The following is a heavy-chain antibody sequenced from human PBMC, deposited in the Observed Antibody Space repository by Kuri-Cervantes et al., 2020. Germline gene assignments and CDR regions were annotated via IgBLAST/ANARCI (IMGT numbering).Heavy chain of an antibody. V-gene: IGHV4-34*01. Sequence: ESLKISCAASGFTFDDYGMSWIRQPPGKGLEWIGEINHSGSTNYNPSLKSRVTTSVDTSKNQFSLKLSSVTAADTAVYYCARGTRRSWYFDLWGRGTLVTVSS. CDR1: GFTFDDYG. CDR2: INHSGST. J-gene: IGHJ2*01. CDR3: ARGTRRSWYFDL.